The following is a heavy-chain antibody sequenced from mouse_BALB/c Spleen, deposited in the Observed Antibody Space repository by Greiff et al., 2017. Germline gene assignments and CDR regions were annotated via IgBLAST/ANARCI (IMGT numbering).Heavy chain of an antibody. D-gene: IGHD2-3*01. CDR1: GFTFSSYA. J-gene: IGHJ3*01. CDR3: ARSYDGYSSFAY. Sequence: DVHLVESGGGLVKPGGSLKLSCAASGFTFSSYAMSWVRQSPEKRLEWVAEISSGGSYTYYPDTVTGRFTISRDNAKNTLYLEMSSLRSEDTAMYYCARSYDGYSSFAYWGQGTLVTVSA. CDR2: ISSGGSYT. V-gene: IGHV5-9-4*01.